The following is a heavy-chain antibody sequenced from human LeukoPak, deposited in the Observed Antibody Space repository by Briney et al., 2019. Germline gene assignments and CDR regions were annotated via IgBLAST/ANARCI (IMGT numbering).Heavy chain of an antibody. V-gene: IGHV3-23*01. Sequence: PGGSLRLSCVPSGATCSIDAMSWVRQAPGMGLEWLSDINGSGGNTYYADSVKGRFTISRDNSENTLSLQMNTWRAGEKAVYFCAKAAYRGSSVNYFDYWGQGTLVTVSS. D-gene: IGHD6-6*01. CDR1: GATCSIDA. CDR3: AKAAYRGSSVNYFDY. CDR2: INGSGGNT. J-gene: IGHJ4*02.